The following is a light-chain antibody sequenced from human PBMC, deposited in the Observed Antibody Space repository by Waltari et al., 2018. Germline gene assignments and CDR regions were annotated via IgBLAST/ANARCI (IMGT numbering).Light chain of an antibody. J-gene: IGKJ1*01. CDR3: QHYVRLPAT. CDR1: QSVSRT. V-gene: IGKV3-20*01. Sequence: EIVLTQSPGILSLSTGERATLSCRASQSVSRTLAWYQQKPGQAPRLLIYGASTRDTGIPDRFSGGGSGTDFSLTISRLEPEDFAVYYCQHYVRLPATFGQGTKVEIK. CDR2: GAS.